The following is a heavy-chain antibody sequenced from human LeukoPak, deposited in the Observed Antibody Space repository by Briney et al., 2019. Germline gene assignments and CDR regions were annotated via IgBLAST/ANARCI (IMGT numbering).Heavy chain of an antibody. V-gene: IGHV3-21*01. D-gene: IGHD3-9*01. CDR2: ISSSSYI. J-gene: IGHJ6*02. CDR1: GFTFSSYS. Sequence: GGSLRLSCAASGFTFSSYSMNWVRQAPGKGLEWVSSISSSSYIYYADSVKGRFTISRDNAKNSLYLQMNSLRAEDTAVYYCARPYDILTGAYYYYGMDVWGQGTTVTVSS. CDR3: ARPYDILTGAYYYYGMDV.